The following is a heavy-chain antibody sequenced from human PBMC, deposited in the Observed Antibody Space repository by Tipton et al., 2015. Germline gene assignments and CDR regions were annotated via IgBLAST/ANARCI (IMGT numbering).Heavy chain of an antibody. J-gene: IGHJ6*02. CDR2: ISYTGNT. V-gene: IGHV4-59*01. CDR1: GGSFSGYY. Sequence: TLSLTCAVYGGSFSGYYWSWIRQPPGKGLEWIGYISYTGNTHYNTSLKSRVTISLDTSKNQFSLTVNSVTAADTAVYYCARDLEHGMDVWGQGTTVTVSS. D-gene: IGHD5-24*01. CDR3: ARDLEHGMDV.